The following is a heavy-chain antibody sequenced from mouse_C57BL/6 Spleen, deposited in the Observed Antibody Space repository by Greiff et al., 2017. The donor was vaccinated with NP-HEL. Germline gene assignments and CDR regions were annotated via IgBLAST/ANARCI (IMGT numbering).Heavy chain of an antibody. CDR2: INPSNGGT. CDR1: GYTFTSYW. CDR3: AIPPYDSYWYFDV. D-gene: IGHD2-4*01. Sequence: VQLQQSGTELVKPGASVKLSCKASGYTFTSYWMHWVKQRPGQGLEWIGNINPSNGGTNYNEKFKSKATLTVDKSSSTAYMQLSSLTSEDSAVYYCAIPPYDSYWYFDVWGTGTTVTVSS. V-gene: IGHV1-53*01. J-gene: IGHJ1*03.